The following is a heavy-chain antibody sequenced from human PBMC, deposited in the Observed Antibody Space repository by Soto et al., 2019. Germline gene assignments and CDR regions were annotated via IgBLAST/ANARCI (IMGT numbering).Heavy chain of an antibody. V-gene: IGHV4-34*01. Sequence: SETLSLTCAVYGGSFSGYYWSWIRQPPGKGLEWIGEINQSGRTNNNPSLKSRVAISVDSAKNQFSLKLSSVTAAEPAVYYCARAYSGESTRSPYYYSYMDFWGKGTTVTVSS. CDR1: GGSFSGYY. J-gene: IGHJ6*03. CDR2: INQSGRT. D-gene: IGHD2-21*01. CDR3: ARAYSGESTRSPYYYSYMDF.